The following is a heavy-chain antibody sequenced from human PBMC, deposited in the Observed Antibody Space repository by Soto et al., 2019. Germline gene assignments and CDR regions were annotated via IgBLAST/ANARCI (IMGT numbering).Heavy chain of an antibody. Sequence: GGSLRLSCAASGFTFSIYGMTWVRQAPGKGLEWVSATSGSGGSTYYADSVKGRFTISRDNSKNTLYLQMHSLRAEDTAVYYCAKDLDGFYDSSGYPLDYWGQGTLVTVSS. CDR2: TSGSGGST. CDR1: GFTFSIYG. CDR3: AKDLDGFYDSSGYPLDY. V-gene: IGHV3-23*01. J-gene: IGHJ4*02. D-gene: IGHD3-22*01.